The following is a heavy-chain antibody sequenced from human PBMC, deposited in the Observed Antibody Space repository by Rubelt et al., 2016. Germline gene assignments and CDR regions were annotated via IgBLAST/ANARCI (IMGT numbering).Heavy chain of an antibody. CDR1: GFTFSDYA. D-gene: IGHD1-1*01. CDR3: ARDPFNYKWFDP. CDR2: VYYSGTP. Sequence: VELVDSGGGLVQPGGSVRLSCAASGFTFSDYAMSWVRQAPGKGLEWIGNVYYSGTPYYNPSLKGRVSLSVDTSKNQFSLKLGSVTAADTAVYYCARDPFNYKWFDPWGQGTLVTVSS. V-gene: IGHV4-4*02. J-gene: IGHJ5*02.